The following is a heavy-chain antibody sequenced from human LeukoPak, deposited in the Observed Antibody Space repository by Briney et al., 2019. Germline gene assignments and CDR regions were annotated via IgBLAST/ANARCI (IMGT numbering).Heavy chain of an antibody. CDR3: ARISRGWLIDY. Sequence: PGGSLRLSCAASGFSFSSYAMHWVRQAPGEGLEWVAVITNDGSENNYAESVKGRFTISRDNSRNTLFLQVNSLRAEDTAVYYCARISRGWLIDYWGQGTQVTVSS. J-gene: IGHJ4*02. V-gene: IGHV3-30*04. CDR2: ITNDGSEN. CDR1: GFSFSSYA. D-gene: IGHD6-19*01.